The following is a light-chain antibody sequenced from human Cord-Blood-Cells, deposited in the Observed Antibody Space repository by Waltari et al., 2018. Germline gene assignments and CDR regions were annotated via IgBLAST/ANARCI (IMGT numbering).Light chain of an antibody. Sequence: QSALTQPASVSGSPGQSITISCTGTSSDVGGYNYVSWNQQHPCKAPKLMTYDVSNRPAGCSNRFSGSKSGNTASLTISGLQAEDEADYYGSSYTSSSTLVFGGGTKLTVL. J-gene: IGLJ3*02. CDR3: SSYTSSSTLV. V-gene: IGLV2-14*01. CDR2: DVS. CDR1: SSDVGGYNY.